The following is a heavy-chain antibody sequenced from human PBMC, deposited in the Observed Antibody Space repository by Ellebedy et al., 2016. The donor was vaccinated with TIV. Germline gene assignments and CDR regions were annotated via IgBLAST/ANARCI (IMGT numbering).Heavy chain of an antibody. V-gene: IGHV1-3*01. D-gene: IGHD3-22*01. CDR3: ARIYYDTSGYYSAAFDI. J-gene: IGHJ3*02. CDR1: GYTFIRYA. Sequence: ASVKVSCXASGYTFIRYAMHWVRQAPGQRLEWMGWINAGNGNTKYSQKFQDRVTITRDTSANTAYMELSSLRSEDTAVYYCARIYYDTSGYYSAAFDIWGQGAMVTVSS. CDR2: INAGNGNT.